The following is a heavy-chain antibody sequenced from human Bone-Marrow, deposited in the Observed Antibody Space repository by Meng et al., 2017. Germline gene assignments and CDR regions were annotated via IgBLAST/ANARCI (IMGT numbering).Heavy chain of an antibody. V-gene: IGHV6-1*01. J-gene: IGHJ4*01. Sequence: SETLSLTCAISGDSVSSNSVAWNWIRQSPSRGLVWLGRTYYSSRGYKDYAVSVKSRITINPDTSKNEFSLQLNSVTPEDTAVYFCATGTATLDFWGHGTLVTVSS. CDR3: ATGTATLDF. D-gene: IGHD2-15*01. CDR2: TYYSSRGYK. CDR1: GDSVSSNSVA.